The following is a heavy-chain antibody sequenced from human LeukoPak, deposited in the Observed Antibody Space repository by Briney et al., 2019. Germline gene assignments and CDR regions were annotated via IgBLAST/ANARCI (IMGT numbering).Heavy chain of an antibody. CDR3: ARDRGADGYNYFAY. J-gene: IGHJ4*02. CDR2: ISWNSNSI. D-gene: IGHD5-24*01. Sequence: GRSLRLSCVASGFTFDNYAMRWVRQVPGKGLEWVSGISWNSNSIGYADSVKGRFTISRDNARNSLYLQMNNPRTEDTALYYCARDRGADGYNYFAYWGQGTLVAVSS. V-gene: IGHV3-9*01. CDR1: GFTFDNYA.